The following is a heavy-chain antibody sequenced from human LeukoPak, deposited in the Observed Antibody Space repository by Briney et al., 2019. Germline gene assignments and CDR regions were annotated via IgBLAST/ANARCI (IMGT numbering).Heavy chain of an antibody. CDR3: ARDPYSGGYGAYYYYYMDV. CDR2: ITSSSSRT. V-gene: IGHV3-21*01. D-gene: IGHD1-26*01. CDR1: GFIFSTYN. Sequence: GGSLRLSCSASGFIFSTYNMNWVRQAPGKALEWVSSITSSSSRTYYADSVKGRYTISRDNAKNSLYLQMDSLRAEDTAVYYCARDPYSGGYGAYYYYYMDVWGKGTTVTISS. J-gene: IGHJ6*03.